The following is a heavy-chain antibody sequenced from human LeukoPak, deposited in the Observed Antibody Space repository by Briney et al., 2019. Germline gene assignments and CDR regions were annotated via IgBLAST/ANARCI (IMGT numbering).Heavy chain of an antibody. J-gene: IGHJ6*02. Sequence: GESLQISCHGSGYGFTSYWIGWVRPMPGKGRGWMGIIYPGDSDTRYSPSFQGQVTISADKSISTAYLQWSSLKASDTAMYYCARWAAAGNRYGMDVWGQGTTVTVSS. D-gene: IGHD6-13*01. CDR2: IYPGDSDT. CDR1: GYGFTSYW. V-gene: IGHV5-51*01. CDR3: ARWAAAGNRYGMDV.